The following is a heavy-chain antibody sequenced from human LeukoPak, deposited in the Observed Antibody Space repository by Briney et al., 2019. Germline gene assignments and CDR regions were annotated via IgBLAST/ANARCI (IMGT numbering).Heavy chain of an antibody. Sequence: SETLSLTCTVSGGSISSDYWSWIRQPPGKGQEWIGHIYYSGRTYYNPSLKSRITISVDTSKSQFSLKLSSVTAADTAVYYCARGFYSPHYWGQGTLVSVSS. CDR1: GGSISSDY. D-gene: IGHD4-11*01. CDR3: ARGFYSPHY. J-gene: IGHJ4*02. V-gene: IGHV4-59*01. CDR2: IYYSGRT.